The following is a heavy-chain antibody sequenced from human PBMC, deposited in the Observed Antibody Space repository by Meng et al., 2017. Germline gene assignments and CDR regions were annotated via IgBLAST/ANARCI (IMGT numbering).Heavy chain of an antibody. CDR3: ARGLAVAGTVFWFDP. CDR1: GYTFTSYD. Sequence: QWVQLGAEVKKPGASGKGSFKASGYTFTSYDINGVRQATGQGLEWMGWMNPNSGNTGYAQKFQGRVTITRNTSISTAYMELSSLRSEDTAVYYCARGLAVAGTVFWFDPWGQGTLVTVSS. J-gene: IGHJ5*02. V-gene: IGHV1-8*03. CDR2: MNPNSGNT. D-gene: IGHD6-19*01.